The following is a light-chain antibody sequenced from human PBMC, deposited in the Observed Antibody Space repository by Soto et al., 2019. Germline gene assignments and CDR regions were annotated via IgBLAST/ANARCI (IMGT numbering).Light chain of an antibody. Sequence: QSALTQPASVSGSPGQSITISCTGTSSDVGSYNLVSWYQPHPGKAPKLMIYEGSKRPSGVSNRFSGSKSGNTASLTISGLQAEDESDYYSCSYAGSSTFVVCGVGTKVTVL. V-gene: IGLV2-23*03. J-gene: IGLJ2*01. CDR2: EGS. CDR3: CSYAGSSTFVV. CDR1: SSDVGSYNL.